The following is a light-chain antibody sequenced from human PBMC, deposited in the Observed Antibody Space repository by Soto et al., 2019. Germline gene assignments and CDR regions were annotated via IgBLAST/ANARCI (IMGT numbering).Light chain of an antibody. J-gene: IGKJ4*01. Sequence: TPLTQSPASLSASVGDRVTITCRASHGFSSYLAWYQQKPGKAPRLLIFAASTLQSGVPSRFGGRGSGTDFTLTISSLQPEDFATYYCQQLNSYPFTFGGGTKVDIK. CDR2: AAS. CDR3: QQLNSYPFT. CDR1: HGFSSY. V-gene: IGKV1-9*01.